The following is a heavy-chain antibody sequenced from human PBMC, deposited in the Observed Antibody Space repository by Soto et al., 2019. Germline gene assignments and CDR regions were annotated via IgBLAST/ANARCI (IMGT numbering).Heavy chain of an antibody. CDR1: GFTFSSYA. J-gene: IGHJ4*02. CDR2: ISYDGSNK. Sequence: QVQLVESGGGVVQPGRSLRLSCAASGFTFSSYAMPWVRQAPGKGLEWVAVISYDGSNKYYADSVKGRFTISRDNSNNTLYLQMNSLRPEDTAVYYCARSMQLWLHWDYWGQGTLVTVSS. CDR3: ARSMQLWLHWDY. D-gene: IGHD5-18*01. V-gene: IGHV3-30-3*01.